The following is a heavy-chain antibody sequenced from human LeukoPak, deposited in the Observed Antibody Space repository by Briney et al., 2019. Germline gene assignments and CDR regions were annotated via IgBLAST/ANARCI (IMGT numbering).Heavy chain of an antibody. Sequence: SETLSLTCAVSGGSISSGGYSWSWIRQPPGKGQEWIGYIYHSGSTYYNPSLKSRVTISVDRSKNQFSLKLSSVTAADTAVYYCARSRGYCSSTSCPGGWFDPWGQGTLVTVSS. CDR1: GGSISSGGYS. V-gene: IGHV4-30-2*01. CDR2: IYHSGST. J-gene: IGHJ5*02. D-gene: IGHD2-2*01. CDR3: ARSRGYCSSTSCPGGWFDP.